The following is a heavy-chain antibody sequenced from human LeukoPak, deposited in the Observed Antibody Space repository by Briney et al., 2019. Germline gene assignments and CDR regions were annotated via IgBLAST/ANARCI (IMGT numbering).Heavy chain of an antibody. CDR1: GYTFTGYY. CDR2: INPNSGGT. Sequence: ASVKVSCKASGYTFTGYYMRWVRQAPGQGLEWMGWINPNSGGTSYAQKFQGRVTMTRDTSINTAYMELSRLRTDDTAVYYCAKGVSSAMIADYWGQGTLVTVSS. V-gene: IGHV1-2*02. CDR3: AKGVSSAMIADY. D-gene: IGHD3-22*01. J-gene: IGHJ4*02.